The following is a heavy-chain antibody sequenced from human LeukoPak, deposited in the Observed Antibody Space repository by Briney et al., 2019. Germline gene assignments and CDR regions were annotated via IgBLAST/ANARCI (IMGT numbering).Heavy chain of an antibody. V-gene: IGHV4-39*07. J-gene: IGHJ6*02. CDR3: ARGTGHYYYGMDV. CDR2: IYYSGTT. Sequence: PSETLSLTCTVSGGPMYSSTYYWGWIRQPPGKGLEWIGTIYYSGTTYYNPSLKSRVTISVDTSKNQFSLKLSSVTAADTAVYYCARGTGHYYYGMDVWGQGTTVTVSS. CDR1: GGPMYSSTYY.